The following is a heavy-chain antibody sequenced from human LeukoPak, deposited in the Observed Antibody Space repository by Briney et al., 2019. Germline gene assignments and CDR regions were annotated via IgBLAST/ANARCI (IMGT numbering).Heavy chain of an antibody. J-gene: IGHJ4*02. V-gene: IGHV1-69*13. CDR2: IIPIFGTA. Sequence: ASVKVSCKASGGTFSSYAISWVRQAPGQGLEWMGGIIPIFGTANYAQKFQGRVTITADESTSTAYMELSSLRSEDTAVYYCARAPPNYYDSSGHSLRYWGQGTLVTVSS. CDR1: GGTFSSYA. CDR3: ARAPPNYYDSSGHSLRY. D-gene: IGHD3-22*01.